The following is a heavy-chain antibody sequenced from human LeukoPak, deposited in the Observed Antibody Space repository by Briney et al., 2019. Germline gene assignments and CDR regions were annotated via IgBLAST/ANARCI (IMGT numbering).Heavy chain of an antibody. J-gene: IGHJ4*02. CDR1: GGSFSGYY. CDR2: INHSGST. D-gene: IGHD1-14*01. Sequence: LETLSLTCAVYGGSFSGYYWSWIRQPPGKGLEWIGEINHSGSTNYNPSLKSRVTISVDTSKNQFSLKLSSVTAADTAVYYCARTYKFLEDYWGQGTLVTVSS. CDR3: ARTYKFLEDY. V-gene: IGHV4-34*01.